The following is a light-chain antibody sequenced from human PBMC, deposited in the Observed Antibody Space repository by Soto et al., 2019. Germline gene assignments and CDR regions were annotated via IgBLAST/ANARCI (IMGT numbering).Light chain of an antibody. CDR1: QSVSSK. Sequence: IVSTQSPATLSVSPGERAALSCRASQSVSSKVAWYQQNPGQSSRLLIFGASARAAGIPARFSGSGSGTEFTLSICSLQSEDFAVYYCQQYNNWPPITFGQGTRLEI. J-gene: IGKJ5*01. CDR2: GAS. V-gene: IGKV3-15*01. CDR3: QQYNNWPPIT.